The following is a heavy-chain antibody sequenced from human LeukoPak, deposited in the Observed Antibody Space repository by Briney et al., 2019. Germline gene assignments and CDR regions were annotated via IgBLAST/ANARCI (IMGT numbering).Heavy chain of an antibody. CDR2: IYTGGST. CDR3: GRGLNMGNPFEF. CDR1: GFTISSDH. D-gene: IGHD1-26*01. V-gene: IGHV3-66*02. J-gene: IGHJ4*02. Sequence: AGGSLRLSCAASGFTISSDHMNWVRQAPRKGLEWVSVIYTGGSTYYADSVRGRFTISRDTSKSTLYLQMNSLRAEDTAVCYCGRGLNMGNPFEFWGQGTLVTVSS.